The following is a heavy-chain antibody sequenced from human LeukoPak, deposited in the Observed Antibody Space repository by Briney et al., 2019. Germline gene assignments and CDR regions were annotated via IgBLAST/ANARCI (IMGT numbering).Heavy chain of an antibody. CDR1: GGSFSGYY. CDR2: INHSGST. Sequence: SETLSLTCAVYGGSFSGYYWSWIRQPPGKGLEWIGEINHSGSTNYNPSLKSRVTISVDTSKNQFSLKLSSVTAADTAVYYCARDELILPAAISPYYYYYGMDVWGQGTTVTVSS. J-gene: IGHJ6*02. CDR3: ARDELILPAAISPYYYYYGMDV. D-gene: IGHD2-2*02. V-gene: IGHV4-34*01.